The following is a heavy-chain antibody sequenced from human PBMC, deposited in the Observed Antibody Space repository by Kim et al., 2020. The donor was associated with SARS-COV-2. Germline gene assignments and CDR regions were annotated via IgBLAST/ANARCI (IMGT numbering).Heavy chain of an antibody. CDR2: ISSGGST. CDR1: GFTVSANY. J-gene: IGHJ5*02. Sequence: GGSLRLSCAVSGFTVSANYMSWVRQAPGKGLEWVSMISSGGSTNYADSVKGRFTISRDNSKNTLFLQMDSLRAEDTAVYYCARAHSRSSAFDPWGRGTLVTVSS. CDR3: ARAHSRSSAFDP. D-gene: IGHD6-6*01. V-gene: IGHV3-53*01.